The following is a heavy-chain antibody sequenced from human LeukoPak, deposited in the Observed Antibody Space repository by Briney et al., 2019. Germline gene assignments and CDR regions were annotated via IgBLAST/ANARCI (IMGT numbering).Heavy chain of an antibody. D-gene: IGHD4-23*01. CDR3: AKADDYGGSGDAFDI. V-gene: IGHV3-23*01. Sequence: GGSLRLSCAASGFTFSSYAMSWVRQAPGKGLEWASAISGSGGSTYYADSVKGRFTISRDNSKNTLYLQMNSLRAEDTAVYYCAKADDYGGSGDAFDIWGQGTMVTVSS. J-gene: IGHJ3*02. CDR2: ISGSGGST. CDR1: GFTFSSYA.